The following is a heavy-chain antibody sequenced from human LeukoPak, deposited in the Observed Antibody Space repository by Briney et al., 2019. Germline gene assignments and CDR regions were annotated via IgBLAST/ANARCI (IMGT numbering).Heavy chain of an antibody. D-gene: IGHD5-12*01. CDR1: GYSFTSYW. CDR2: INPGYSDI. V-gene: IGHV5-51*01. J-gene: IGHJ4*02. CDR3: ARRDKGYSGYVTLDY. Sequence: GESLKTSCKGSGYSFTSYWIGWVRQIPGKGLEWMGIINPGYSDIRYSPSFQGQVTITADKSISTAYLQWSSLKASDTAIYYCARRDKGYSGYVTLDYWGQGTLVTVSS.